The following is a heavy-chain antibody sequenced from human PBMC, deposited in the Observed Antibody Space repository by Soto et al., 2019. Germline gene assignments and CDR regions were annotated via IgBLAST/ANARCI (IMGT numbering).Heavy chain of an antibody. CDR2: IYWNDDK. Sequence: SVPTLVNPTRTLTLTCIFSGFSLRTSGVGVGWIRQPPGKALEWLGFIYWNDDKRCSPSLKSRLTITKDTSKNQVVLTMTNMDPVDTATYYCAKSGSSGWYGWFDPWGQGTLVTVSS. D-gene: IGHD6-19*01. CDR1: GFSLRTSGVG. J-gene: IGHJ5*02. CDR3: AKSGSSGWYGWFDP. V-gene: IGHV2-5*01.